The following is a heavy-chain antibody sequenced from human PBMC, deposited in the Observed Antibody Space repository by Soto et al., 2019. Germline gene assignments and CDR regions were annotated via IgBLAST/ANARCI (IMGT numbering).Heavy chain of an antibody. CDR1: GGSISSGGYY. V-gene: IGHV4-31*03. CDR3: ARAGHVSSSEGANWFDP. Sequence: QVQLQESGPGLVKPSQTLSLTCTVSGGSISSGGYYWSWIRQHQGKGLEWIGYIYYSVSTYFNPSLKSRLTISVDTSKNQFSLQLSSVTAAGTADYYCARAGHVSSSEGANWFDPWGQGTMVTVSS. CDR2: IYYSVST. D-gene: IGHD6-6*01. J-gene: IGHJ5*02.